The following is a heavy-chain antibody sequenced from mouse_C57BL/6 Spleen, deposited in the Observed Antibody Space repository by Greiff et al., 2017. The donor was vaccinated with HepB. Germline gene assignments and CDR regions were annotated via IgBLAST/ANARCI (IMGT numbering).Heavy chain of an antibody. V-gene: IGHV5-16*01. CDR2: INYDGSST. CDR3: ARDTIVTRDWYFDV. D-gene: IGHD2-5*01. J-gene: IGHJ1*03. CDR1: GFTFSDYY. Sequence: EVKVVESEGGLVQPGSSMKLSCTASGFTFSDYYMAWVRQVPEKGLEWVANINYDGSSTYYLDSLKSRFIISRDNAKNILYLQMSSLKSEDTATYYCARDTIVTRDWYFDVWGTGTTVTVSS.